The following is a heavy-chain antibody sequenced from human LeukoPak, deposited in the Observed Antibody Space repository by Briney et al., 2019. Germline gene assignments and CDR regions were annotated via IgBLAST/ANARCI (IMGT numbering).Heavy chain of an antibody. CDR1: GGTFSSYA. CDR3: ARGVGNEGLTI. CDR2: IDPYSGNT. Sequence: ASVKVSCKASGGTFSSYAISWVRQAPGQGLEWMGWIDPYSGNTNYAQKFQGRVTMTTETFTNTADMEVRSLRSDDTAVYYCARGVGNEGLTIWGQGTLVTVSS. V-gene: IGHV1-18*01. D-gene: IGHD1-26*01. J-gene: IGHJ3*02.